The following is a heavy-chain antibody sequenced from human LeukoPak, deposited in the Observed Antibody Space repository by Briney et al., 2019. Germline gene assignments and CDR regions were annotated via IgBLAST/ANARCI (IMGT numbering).Heavy chain of an antibody. V-gene: IGHV3-33*06. Sequence: GRSLRLSCAASGFTFSSYGMHWVRQAPGKGLEWVAVIWYDGSNKYYADSVKGRFTISRDNSKNTLYLQMNSLRAEDTAVSYCAKDLAAAGALDYWGQGTLVTVSS. CDR3: AKDLAAAGALDY. CDR2: IWYDGSNK. CDR1: GFTFSSYG. D-gene: IGHD6-13*01. J-gene: IGHJ4*02.